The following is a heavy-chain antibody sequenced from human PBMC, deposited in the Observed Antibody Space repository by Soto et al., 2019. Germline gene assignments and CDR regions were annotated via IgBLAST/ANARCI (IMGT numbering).Heavy chain of an antibody. CDR2: INAGNGNP. V-gene: IGHV1-3*01. CDR1: GYTFTIYA. Sequence: QVQLVQSGAEVKKPGASVKVSCKASGYTFTIYAMHWVRKAPGQRLEWMGWINAGNGNPKYSHKFQGTVTITRDTSASTGYMELSSLRAEYTGVYYRARGPGGPDGHGDYWGQGTLVTVSS. J-gene: IGHJ4*02. CDR3: ARGPGGPDGHGDY. D-gene: IGHD2-15*01.